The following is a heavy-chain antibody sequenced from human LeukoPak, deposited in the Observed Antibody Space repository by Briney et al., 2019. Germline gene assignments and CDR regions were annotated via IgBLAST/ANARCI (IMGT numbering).Heavy chain of an antibody. CDR1: GFTFSSYA. V-gene: IGHV3-23*01. CDR3: AKDGSGIPPYY. Sequence: GGSLRLSCAASGFTFSSYAMSWVRQAPGKGLEGVSAISGRGGSTYYEVSVKGRFTISRENSKTTLYPHMNSLRAEDTAVYYCAKDGSGIPPYYWGQGTLVTVSS. D-gene: IGHD1-26*01. J-gene: IGHJ4*02. CDR2: ISGRGGST.